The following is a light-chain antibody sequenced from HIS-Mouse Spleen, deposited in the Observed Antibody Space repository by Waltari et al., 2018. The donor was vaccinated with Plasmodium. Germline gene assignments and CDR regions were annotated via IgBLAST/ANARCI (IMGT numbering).Light chain of an antibody. J-gene: IGKJ3*01. CDR2: GAS. Sequence: EIVMTQSPATLSVSPGERATLSCRASQSVSSNLAWYQQKPGQAPRLLIYGASPSATGIPARFSGSGSWTEFTLTISSLQSEDFAVYYCQQYNNWSFTFGPGTKVDIK. CDR1: QSVSSN. V-gene: IGKV3-15*01. CDR3: QQYNNWSFT.